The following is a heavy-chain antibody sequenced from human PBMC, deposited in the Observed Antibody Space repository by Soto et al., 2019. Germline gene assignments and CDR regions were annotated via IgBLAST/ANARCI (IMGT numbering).Heavy chain of an antibody. J-gene: IGHJ4*02. CDR3: ARAGGLGAVAVAY. CDR2: IYYSGST. D-gene: IGHD6-19*01. CDR1: GGSISSYY. V-gene: IGHV4-59*12. Sequence: PSETLSLTCTVSGGSISSYYWSWIRQLPGKGLEWIGYIYYSGSTNYNPSLKSRVTISVDTSKNQFSLKLSSVTAADTAVYYCARAGGLGAVAVAYWGQGTLVTVS.